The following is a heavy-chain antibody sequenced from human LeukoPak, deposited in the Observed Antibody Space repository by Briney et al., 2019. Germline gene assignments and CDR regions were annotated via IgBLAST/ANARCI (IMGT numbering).Heavy chain of an antibody. CDR2: ISAYNGNT. D-gene: IGHD3-10*01. V-gene: IGHV1-18*01. CDR1: GGTFSSYA. J-gene: IGHJ4*02. Sequence: ASVEVSCKASGGTFSSYAISWVRQAPGQGLEWMGWISAYNGNTNYAQKLQGRVTMTTDTSTNTAYMELRSLRSDDTAVYYCARDGRFGEKLENDYWGQGTLVTVSS. CDR3: ARDGRFGEKLENDY.